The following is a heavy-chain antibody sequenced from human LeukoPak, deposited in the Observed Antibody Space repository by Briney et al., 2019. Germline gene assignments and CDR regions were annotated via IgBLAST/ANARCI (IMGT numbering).Heavy chain of an antibody. D-gene: IGHD1-20*01. J-gene: IGHJ6*03. CDR1: GFTFSSYA. V-gene: IGHV3-30-3*01. CDR2: ISYDGSNK. Sequence: GRSLRLSCAASGFTFSSYAMHWVRQAPGKGLEWVAVISYDGSNKYYADSVKGRFTISRDNSKNTLYLQMNSLRAEDTAVYYCARDRYDWRNMDVWGKGTTVTVSS. CDR3: ARDRYDWRNMDV.